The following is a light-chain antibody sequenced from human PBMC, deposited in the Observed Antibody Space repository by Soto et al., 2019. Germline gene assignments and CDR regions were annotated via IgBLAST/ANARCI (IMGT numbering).Light chain of an antibody. CDR1: QNINTR. CDR3: HQRQSWPRT. CDR2: QAT. J-gene: IGKJ1*01. V-gene: IGKV3-11*01. Sequence: EIVLTQSPATLSSFPGDRATLSCRASQNINTRLAWYQHRPGQAPRHLIYQATLRAAGIPARFSASGSGTDFTLTITNVQPEDFALYYCHQRQSWPRTFGQGT.